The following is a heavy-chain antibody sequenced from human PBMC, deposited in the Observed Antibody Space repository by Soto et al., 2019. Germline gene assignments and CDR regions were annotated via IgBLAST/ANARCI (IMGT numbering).Heavy chain of an antibody. CDR1: GGSISVYY. D-gene: IGHD3-9*01. Sequence: PLEPLSLTCTISGGSISVYYWSWIRQSPRQGLEWIGYVYDNGRPYYSPSLKSRVTISADTSKNQISLKLTSATAADTAVYYCARGVGSSPPRYWGRGTLVTVSS. CDR3: ARGVGSSPPRY. J-gene: IGHJ4*02. CDR2: VYDNGRP. V-gene: IGHV4-59*01.